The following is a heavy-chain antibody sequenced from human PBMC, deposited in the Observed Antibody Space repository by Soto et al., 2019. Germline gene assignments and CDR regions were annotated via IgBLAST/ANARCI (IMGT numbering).Heavy chain of an antibody. J-gene: IGHJ4*02. Sequence: GGSLRLSCAASGFTFSSYSMSWVRQAPGKGLKWVSAISGRGGSTYYADYVKGRFTISRDNSKNTLYLQMNSLRSEDTAVYYCAKGRRGDPFDYWGQGTLVTVSS. D-gene: IGHD4-17*01. CDR3: AKGRRGDPFDY. V-gene: IGHV3-23*01. CDR2: ISGRGGST. CDR1: GFTFSSYS.